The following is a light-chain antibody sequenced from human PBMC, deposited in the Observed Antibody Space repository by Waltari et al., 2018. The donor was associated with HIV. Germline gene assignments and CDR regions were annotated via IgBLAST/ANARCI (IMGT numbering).Light chain of an antibody. J-gene: IGLJ2*01. CDR3: SSYTSSSTLVV. Sequence: QSALTQPASVSGSPGQSITISCTGTSSDVGVYNYVPWYQQHPGKAPKLMIYDVSNRPSGVSNRFSGSKSGNTASLTISGLQAEDEADYYCSSYTSSSTLVVFGGGTKLTVL. CDR1: SSDVGVYNY. CDR2: DVS. V-gene: IGLV2-14*01.